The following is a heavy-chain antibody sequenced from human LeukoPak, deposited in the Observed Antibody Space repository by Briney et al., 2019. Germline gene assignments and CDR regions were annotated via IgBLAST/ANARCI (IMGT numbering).Heavy chain of an antibody. Sequence: SVKVSCKASGGTFSSYAVSWVRQAPGQGLEWMGGIIPIFGTANYAQKFQGRVTITTDESTSIVYMELSSLRSEDAAVYYCARDRSFSSPYAFDIWGQGTMVTVSS. CDR3: ARDRSFSSPYAFDI. D-gene: IGHD6-6*01. CDR2: IIPIFGTA. CDR1: GGTFSSYA. V-gene: IGHV1-69*05. J-gene: IGHJ3*02.